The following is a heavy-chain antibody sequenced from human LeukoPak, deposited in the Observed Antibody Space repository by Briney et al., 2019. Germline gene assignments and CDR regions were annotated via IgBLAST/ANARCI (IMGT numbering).Heavy chain of an antibody. J-gene: IGHJ6*03. CDR1: GFTFSSYS. V-gene: IGHV3-21*01. CDR2: ISSSSSYI. Sequence: PGGSLRLSCAASGFTFSSYSMNWVRQALGKGLEWVSSISSSSSYIYYADSVKGRFTISRDNAKNSLYLQMNSLRAEDTAVYYCARGIPIAARRRRDYYYYMDVWGKGTTVTVSS. D-gene: IGHD6-6*01. CDR3: ARGIPIAARRRRDYYYYMDV.